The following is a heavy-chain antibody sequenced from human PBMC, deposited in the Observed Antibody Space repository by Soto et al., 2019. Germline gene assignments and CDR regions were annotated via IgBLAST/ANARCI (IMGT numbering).Heavy chain of an antibody. CDR2: IWYDGNTK. D-gene: IGHD2-2*02. J-gene: IGHJ4*02. V-gene: IGHV3-33*01. CDR3: ATQKPSYPGALDY. CDR1: GFTFSSYG. Sequence: QVQLVESGGGVVQPGRSLRLSCAASGFTFSSYGMHWVRQVPGKGLEWVAVIWYDGNTKYYADSVKGRFAISSDNSKNTLYLQKTSMRAEETAVYYWATQKPSYPGALDYWGQGTLVTVSS.